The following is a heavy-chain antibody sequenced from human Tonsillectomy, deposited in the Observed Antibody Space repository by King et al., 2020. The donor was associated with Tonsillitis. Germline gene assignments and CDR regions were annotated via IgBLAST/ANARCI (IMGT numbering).Heavy chain of an antibody. D-gene: IGHD3-10*01. CDR3: ARLRQPIHFYGSAVSDY. CDR2: IRIVESGT. J-gene: IGHJ4*02. Sequence: VQLVESGGGLVQPGGSLRLSCAASGFTFSNYAMSWVRQAPGKGLEWDSAIRIVESGTYYADSVKGRFTISRDNAKDTLYLQMNSLRAEDTAVYYCARLRQPIHFYGSAVSDYWGQGTLVTVSS. V-gene: IGHV3-23*04. CDR1: GFTFSNYA.